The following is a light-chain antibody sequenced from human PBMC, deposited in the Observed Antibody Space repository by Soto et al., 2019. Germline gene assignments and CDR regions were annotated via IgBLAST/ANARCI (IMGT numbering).Light chain of an antibody. CDR2: AAS. V-gene: IGKV1-27*01. J-gene: IGKJ4*01. CDR3: QMYISVPLT. CDR1: RDISNY. Sequence: DIPMTQSPSSLSASVGDRVTITCRASRDISNYLAWYQQKPGKVPRLLIYAASTLQSGVPSRFSGGGSGTDFALTISSLQPEDVATYYCQMYISVPLTFGGGTKVEIK.